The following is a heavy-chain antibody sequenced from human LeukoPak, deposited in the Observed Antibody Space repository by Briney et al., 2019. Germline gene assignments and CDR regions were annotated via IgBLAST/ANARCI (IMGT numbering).Heavy chain of an antibody. CDR1: GYSFTSYG. CDR2: ISAYNGNT. D-gene: IGHD6-6*01. CDR3: ARGAIAARPGSEYYYYGMDV. J-gene: IGHJ6*02. Sequence: GESLKISCKGSGYSFTSYGISWVRQAPGQGLEWMGWISAYNGNTNYAQKLQGRVTMTTDTSTSTAYMELRSLRSDDTAVYYCARGAIAARPGSEYYYYGMDVWGQGTTVTVSS. V-gene: IGHV1-18*01.